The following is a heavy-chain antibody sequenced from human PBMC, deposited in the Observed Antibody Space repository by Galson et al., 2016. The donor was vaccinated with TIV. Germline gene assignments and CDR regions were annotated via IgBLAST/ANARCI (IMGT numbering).Heavy chain of an antibody. Sequence: SVKVSCKASGGTFGRHAISWVRQAPGQGLEWMGGIMPIFGTANYAQKFQGRVTLTTDESTSTVYMELISLRSEDTAVYFCARGWLSESFDYFSHSYMDVWVIGTTVTVSS. CDR2: IMPIFGTA. D-gene: IGHD5-24*01. V-gene: IGHV1-69*05. CDR1: GGTFGRHA. J-gene: IGHJ6*03. CDR3: ARGWLSESFDYFSHSYMDV.